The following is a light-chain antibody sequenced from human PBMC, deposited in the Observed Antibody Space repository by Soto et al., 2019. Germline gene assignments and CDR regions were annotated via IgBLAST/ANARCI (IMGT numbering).Light chain of an antibody. CDR2: DAS. J-gene: IGKJ2*01. Sequence: DIQMTQSPSTLSASVGDRVTITCRASQSISSWLAWYQQKPGKAPKLLIYDASSLESGVPSRFSGSGSGTEFTLTISSLQPDEFATYYCQQYNSYSAFGQGTKLEIQ. CDR1: QSISSW. V-gene: IGKV1-5*01. CDR3: QQYNSYSA.